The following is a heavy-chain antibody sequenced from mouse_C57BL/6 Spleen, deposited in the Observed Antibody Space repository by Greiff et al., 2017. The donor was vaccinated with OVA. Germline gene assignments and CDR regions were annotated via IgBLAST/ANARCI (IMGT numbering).Heavy chain of an antibody. Sequence: EVQLQQSGPGLVKPSQSLSLTCSVTGYSITSGYYWNWIRQFPGNKLEWMGYISYDGSNNYNPSLKNRISITRDTSKNQFFLKLNSVTTEDTATYYSARKELGLDYWGQGTTLTVSS. J-gene: IGHJ2*01. CDR2: ISYDGSN. D-gene: IGHD4-1*01. CDR3: ARKELGLDY. CDR1: GYSITSGYY. V-gene: IGHV3-6*01.